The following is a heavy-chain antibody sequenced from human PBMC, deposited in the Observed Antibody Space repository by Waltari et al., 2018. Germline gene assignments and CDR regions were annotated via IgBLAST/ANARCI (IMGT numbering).Heavy chain of an antibody. J-gene: IGHJ6*02. D-gene: IGHD1-26*01. CDR1: GGSISSYC. CDR3: AREGWELLRYYYGMDV. CDR2: IYYSGST. V-gene: IGHV4-59*12. Sequence: QVQLQESGPGLVKPSETLSLTCTVSGGSISSYCWSWIRQPPGKGLERLGYIYYSGSTNYNPSLKSRVTISVDTSKNQFSLKLSSVTAADTAVYYCAREGWELLRYYYGMDVWGQGTTVTVSS.